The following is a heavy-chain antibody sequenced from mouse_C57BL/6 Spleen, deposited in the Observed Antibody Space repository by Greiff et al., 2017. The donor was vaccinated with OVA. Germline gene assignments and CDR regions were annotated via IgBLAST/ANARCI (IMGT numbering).Heavy chain of an antibody. Sequence: QVHVKQPGAELVKPGASVKMSCKASGYTFTSYWITWVKQRPGQGLEWIGDIYPGSGSTNYNEKFKSKATLTVDTSSSTAYMQLSSLTSEDSAVYYCARGSGLRRYYYAMDYWGQGTSVTVSS. J-gene: IGHJ4*01. D-gene: IGHD2-2*01. V-gene: IGHV1-55*01. CDR3: ARGSGLRRYYYAMDY. CDR2: IYPGSGST. CDR1: GYTFTSYW.